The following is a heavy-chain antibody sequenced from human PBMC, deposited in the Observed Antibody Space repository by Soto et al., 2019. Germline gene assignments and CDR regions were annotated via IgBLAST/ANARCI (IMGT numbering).Heavy chain of an antibody. CDR1: GSMFSDYY. CDR2: ISTASDT. CDR3: ARGHYTMDV. V-gene: IGHV3-11*03. Sequence: QVQLMQSGGGLVKPGGSLRISCAASGSMFSDYYMTWIRQTPVKGLEWVAYISTASDTTYVDSVRGRFTIYRDNARNSLYLQMNSPRAEDSAVYFCARGHYTMDVWGQGTTVTVS. J-gene: IGHJ6*02.